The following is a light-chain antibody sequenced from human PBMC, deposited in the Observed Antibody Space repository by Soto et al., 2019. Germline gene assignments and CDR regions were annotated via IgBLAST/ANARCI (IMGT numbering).Light chain of an antibody. Sequence: QSVLTQPPSVSGAPGQRVTISCTGSSSNIGAGYDVHWYQQLPGTAPKLLIFDNSNRPSGVPDRFSGSKSGTSVSLAISGLRSDDEATYYCASWDDTLDAQVFGGGTKLTVL. CDR1: SSNIGAGYD. V-gene: IGLV1-40*01. J-gene: IGLJ3*02. CDR3: ASWDDTLDAQV. CDR2: DNS.